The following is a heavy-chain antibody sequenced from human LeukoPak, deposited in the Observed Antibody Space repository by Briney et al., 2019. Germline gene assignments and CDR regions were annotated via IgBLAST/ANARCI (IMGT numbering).Heavy chain of an antibody. CDR3: ARVAVAQDY. CDR2: ISYDGSNK. D-gene: IGHD6-19*01. V-gene: IGHV3-30-3*01. CDR1: GFTFSNYA. Sequence: GGSLRLSCAASGFTFSNYAMHWVRQAPGKGLEWVAVISYDGSNKNYADSVKGRLTISRDNSKNTLYLQMNSLRAEDTAVYYCARVAVAQDYWGQGTLVTVSS. J-gene: IGHJ4*02.